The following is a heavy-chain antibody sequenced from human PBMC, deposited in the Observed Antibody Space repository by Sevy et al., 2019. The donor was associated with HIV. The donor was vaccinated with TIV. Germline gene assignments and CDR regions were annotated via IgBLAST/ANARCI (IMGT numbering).Heavy chain of an antibody. Sequence: GGSLRLSCAASGFTFSSYSMNWVRQAPGKGLEWVSYISSSSSTIYYAASVKGRFTISRDNAKNSLYLQMNSLRAEDTAVYYCARDGGVYCSSTSCYPLDAFDIWGQGTMVTVSS. CDR2: ISSSSSTI. D-gene: IGHD2-2*01. J-gene: IGHJ3*02. CDR1: GFTFSSYS. CDR3: ARDGGVYCSSTSCYPLDAFDI. V-gene: IGHV3-48*01.